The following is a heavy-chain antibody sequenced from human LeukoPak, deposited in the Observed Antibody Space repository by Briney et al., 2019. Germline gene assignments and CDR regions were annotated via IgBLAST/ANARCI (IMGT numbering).Heavy chain of an antibody. J-gene: IGHJ6*03. CDR1: GFTFSSYW. Sequence: GGSLRLSCAASGFTFSSYWMSWVRQAPGKGLEWVANIKQDGSEKYYVDSVKGRFTISRDNAKNSLYLQMNSLRAEDTAVYYCARDAYNCSSTNCYYYMDVWGKGTTVTVSS. CDR2: IKQDGSEK. CDR3: ARDAYNCSSTNCYYYMDV. V-gene: IGHV3-7*01. D-gene: IGHD2-2*01.